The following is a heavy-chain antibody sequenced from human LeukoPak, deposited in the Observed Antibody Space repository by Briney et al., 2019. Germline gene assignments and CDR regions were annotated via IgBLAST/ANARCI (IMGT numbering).Heavy chain of an antibody. CDR1: GFTVSSNH. J-gene: IGHJ4*02. CDR2: IYSGGST. CDR3: AREWDCSSTSCYSRGYFDY. V-gene: IGHV3-66*02. D-gene: IGHD2-2*01. Sequence: GGSLRLSCAASGFTVSSNHMSWVRQAPGKGLEWVSVIYSGGSTYYADSVKGRFTISRDNSKNTLYLQMNSLRAEDTAVYYCAREWDCSSTSCYSRGYFDYWGQGTLVTVSS.